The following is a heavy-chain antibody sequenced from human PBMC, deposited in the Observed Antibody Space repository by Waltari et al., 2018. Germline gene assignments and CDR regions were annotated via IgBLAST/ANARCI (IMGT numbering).Heavy chain of an antibody. D-gene: IGHD2-8*01. V-gene: IGHV4-39*01. Sequence: QLQLQESGPGLVKPSETLSLTCTVSGGSISSSSYYWGWMRQPPGKGLEWIGSIYYSGIPYYNPSLKSRVTISVDTSKNQFALKLSSVTAADTAVYYCARHPAMTIMLWYFDLWGRGTLVTVSS. CDR2: IYYSGIP. J-gene: IGHJ2*01. CDR3: ARHPAMTIMLWYFDL. CDR1: GGSISSSSYY.